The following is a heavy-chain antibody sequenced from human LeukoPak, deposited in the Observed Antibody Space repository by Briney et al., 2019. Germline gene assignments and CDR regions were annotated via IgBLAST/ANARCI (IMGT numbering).Heavy chain of an antibody. Sequence: SETLSLTCTVSGGSISSYYWSLIRQPAGKGLELIGYIYYSGTTNYNPSLKSRVTISVDTSKNQFSLKLSSVTAADTAVYYCAREGSGGAFDIWGQGTMVTVSS. CDR2: IYYSGTT. CDR1: GGSISSYY. V-gene: IGHV4-59*01. CDR3: AREGSGGAFDI. D-gene: IGHD3-10*01. J-gene: IGHJ3*02.